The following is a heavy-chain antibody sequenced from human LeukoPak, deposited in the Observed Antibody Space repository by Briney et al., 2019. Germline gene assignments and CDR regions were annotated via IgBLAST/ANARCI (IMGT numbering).Heavy chain of an antibody. Sequence: GESLKISCKGPGYSFTSYWIGWVRQMPGKGLEWMGIIYPGDSDTRYSPSFQGQVTISADKSISTAYLQWSSLKASDTAMYYCARGYNWNDDPDAFDIWGQGTMVTVSS. CDR1: GYSFTSYW. V-gene: IGHV5-51*01. CDR3: ARGYNWNDDPDAFDI. D-gene: IGHD1-1*01. J-gene: IGHJ3*02. CDR2: IYPGDSDT.